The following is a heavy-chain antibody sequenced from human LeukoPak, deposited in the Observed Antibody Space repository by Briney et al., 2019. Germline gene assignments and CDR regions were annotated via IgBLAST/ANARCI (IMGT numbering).Heavy chain of an antibody. V-gene: IGHV4-59*01. CDR2: IYYSGST. J-gene: IGHJ5*02. CDR3: ARAGFRGELWRWFDP. CDR1: GGSISHYY. Sequence: SETLSLTCTVPGGSISHYYWSWIRQPPGKGLEWIGYIYYSGSTNYNPPLKSRVTISVDTSKNQFSLKLSSVTAADTAVYYCARAGFRGELWRWFDPWGQGTLVTVSS. D-gene: IGHD3-16*01.